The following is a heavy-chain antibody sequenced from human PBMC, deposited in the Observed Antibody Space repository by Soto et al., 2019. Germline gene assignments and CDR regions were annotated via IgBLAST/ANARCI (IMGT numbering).Heavy chain of an antibody. CDR3: ARAGYCSSTSCYMSPDY. CDR1: GFTFSSYA. V-gene: IGHV3-30-3*01. Sequence: QVQLVESGGGVVQPGRSLRLSCAASGFTFSSYAMHWVCEAPGKGLEWVAVISYDGSNKYYADSVKGRFTISRDNSKKTLYLQMNSLRAEDTAVYYCARAGYCSSTSCYMSPDYWCQGTLVTVSS. CDR2: ISYDGSNK. J-gene: IGHJ4*02. D-gene: IGHD2-2*02.